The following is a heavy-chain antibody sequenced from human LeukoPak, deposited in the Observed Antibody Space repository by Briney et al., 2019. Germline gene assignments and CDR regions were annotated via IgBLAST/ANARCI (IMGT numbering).Heavy chain of an antibody. CDR2: ISGSGGST. CDR1: GFTFSSYG. D-gene: IGHD3-9*01. J-gene: IGHJ4*02. CDR3: AKEVYDILTGYSFDY. V-gene: IGHV3-23*01. Sequence: PGGSLRLSCAASGFTFSSYGMSWVRQAPGKGLEWVSAISGSGGSTYYADSVKGRFTISRDNSKNTLYLQMNSLRAEDTAVYYCAKEVYDILTGYSFDYWGQGTLVTVSS.